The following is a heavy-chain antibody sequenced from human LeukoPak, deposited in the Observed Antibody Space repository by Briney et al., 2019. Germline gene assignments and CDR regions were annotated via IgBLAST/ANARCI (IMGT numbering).Heavy chain of an antibody. CDR1: GFTFSTYD. J-gene: IGHJ4*02. CDR2: IRYDGNSE. V-gene: IGHV3-30*02. Sequence: GGSLRLSCTASGFTFSTYDKHWVRQAPGKGLQWVTFIRYDGNSESYADSVKGRFIISRDNSKNTLYLQMNSLRAEDTALYFCAKDLTYTSQGGSDSWGQGTLVIVSS. CDR3: AKDLTYTSQGGSDS. D-gene: IGHD3-16*01.